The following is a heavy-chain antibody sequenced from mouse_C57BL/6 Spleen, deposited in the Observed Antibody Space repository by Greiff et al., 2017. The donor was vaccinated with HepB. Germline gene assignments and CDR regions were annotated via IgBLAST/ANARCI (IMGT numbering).Heavy chain of an antibody. CDR2: IYPSDSET. J-gene: IGHJ3*01. Sequence: QVQLQQPGAELVRPGSSVKLSCKASGYTFTSYWMDWVKQRPGQGLEWIGNIYPSDSETHYNQKFKDKATLTVDKSSSTAYMQRSSLTSGDSAVSYGARSGDYDGSWFAYWGRGTLVTVSA. CDR3: ARSGDYDGSWFAY. CDR1: GYTFTSYW. V-gene: IGHV1-61*01. D-gene: IGHD1-2*01.